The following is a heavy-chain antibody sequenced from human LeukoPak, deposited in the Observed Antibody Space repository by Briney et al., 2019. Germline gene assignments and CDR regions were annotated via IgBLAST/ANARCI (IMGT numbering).Heavy chain of an antibody. CDR2: FDPEDGET. V-gene: IGHV1-24*01. Sequence: GASVKVSCKVSGYTLTELSMHWVRQAPGKGLGWMGGFDPEDGETIYAQKFQGRVTMTEDTSTDTAYMELSSLRSEDTAVYYCATLVPLDYGDYYFDYWGQGTLVTVSS. D-gene: IGHD4-17*01. CDR1: GYTLTELS. CDR3: ATLVPLDYGDYYFDY. J-gene: IGHJ4*02.